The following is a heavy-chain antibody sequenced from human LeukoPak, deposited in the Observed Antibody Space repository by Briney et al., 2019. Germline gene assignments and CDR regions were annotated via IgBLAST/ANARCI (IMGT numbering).Heavy chain of an antibody. D-gene: IGHD3-3*01. CDR2: INAAGDDM. CDR1: GFTFPTYS. J-gene: IGHJ6*02. CDR3: AKGIFGVIHNGIDV. Sequence: GGSLRLSCVASGFTFPTYSMAWVRQAPGKELDWVSSINAAGDDMYYADSVKGRFSISRDNLKNTLYLQMHSLRAEDRAIYYCAKGIFGVIHNGIDVWGQGTAVTVSS. V-gene: IGHV3-23*01.